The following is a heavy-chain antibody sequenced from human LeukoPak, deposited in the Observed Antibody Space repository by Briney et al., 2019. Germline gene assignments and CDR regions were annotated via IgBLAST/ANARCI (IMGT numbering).Heavy chain of an antibody. D-gene: IGHD3-22*01. V-gene: IGHV4-61*01. J-gene: IGHJ4*02. CDR2: IYYSGST. CDR1: GGSISSRSFY. CDR3: ARTYYYDSSGYYSDY. Sequence: SETLSLTCTVSGGSISSRSFYWGWIRLPPGKGLEWIAFIYYSGSTIYNPSLKSRVTISVDTSKNQFSLKLSSVTAADTAVYYCARTYYYDSSGYYSDYWGQGTLVTVSS.